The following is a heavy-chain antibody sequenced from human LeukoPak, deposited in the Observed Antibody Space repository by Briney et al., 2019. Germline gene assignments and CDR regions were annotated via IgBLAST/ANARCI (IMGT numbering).Heavy chain of an antibody. CDR1: GGSISSSSYY. CDR3: VRINWGSMSLDY. V-gene: IGHV4-39*07. Sequence: SETLSLTCTVSGGSISSSSYYWGWIRQPPGKGLEWIGSIYYSGSTYYNPSLKSRVTISVDTSKNQFSLKLSSVTAADTAVYYCVRINWGSMSLDYWGQGTLVTVSS. D-gene: IGHD7-27*01. J-gene: IGHJ4*02. CDR2: IYYSGST.